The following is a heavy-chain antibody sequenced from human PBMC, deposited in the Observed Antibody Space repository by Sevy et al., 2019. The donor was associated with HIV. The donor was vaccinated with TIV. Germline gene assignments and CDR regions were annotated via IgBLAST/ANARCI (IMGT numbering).Heavy chain of an antibody. CDR3: ARESGVGWFVDY. CDR1: GFTFSSYA. CDR2: IWSDSNNK. D-gene: IGHD6-19*01. V-gene: IGHV3-33*01. J-gene: IGHJ4*02. Sequence: GGSLRLSCEASGFTFSSYAIHWDRQAPGKGLEWVAVIWSDSNNKYYTDSVKGRFTISRDNAKNTLYLQMNSLRVDDTAVYYCARESGVGWFVDYWGQGTLVTVSS.